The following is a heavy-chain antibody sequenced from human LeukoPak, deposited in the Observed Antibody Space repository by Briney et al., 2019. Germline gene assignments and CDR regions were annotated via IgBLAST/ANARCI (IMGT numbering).Heavy chain of an antibody. CDR2: IYSGGDT. V-gene: IGHV3-66*01. Sequence: GGSLRLSCAASGITVTNNYMSWVRQVPGKGLEWVSVIYSGGDTYYADSAKGRFTISRDNSKNTMYLQMNSLRAEDTAVYYCVRYNFYGGTPFDCWGQGTLVTVSS. CDR3: VRYNFYGGTPFDC. CDR1: GITVTNNY. D-gene: IGHD4-23*01. J-gene: IGHJ4*02.